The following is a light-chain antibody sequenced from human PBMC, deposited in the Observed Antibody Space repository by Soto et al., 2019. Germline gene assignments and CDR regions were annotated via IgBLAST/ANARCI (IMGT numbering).Light chain of an antibody. J-gene: IGKJ1*01. CDR2: DAS. V-gene: IGKV1-5*01. CDR1: QSITTW. Sequence: DIQMTQSPSAQSASVGDTVTISCRASQSITTWLAWYQQKPGKAPNILISDASSLQSGVPSRFSGSGSGTEFPLTISSLQPDHFATYYCQQYLTYSKTFGQGTKVDIK. CDR3: QQYLTYSKT.